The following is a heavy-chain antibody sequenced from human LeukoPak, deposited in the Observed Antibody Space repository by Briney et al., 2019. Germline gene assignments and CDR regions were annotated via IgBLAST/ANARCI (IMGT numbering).Heavy chain of an antibody. D-gene: IGHD3-10*01. Sequence: APVKVSCKASGYTFTGYYMHWVRQAPGQGLEWMGWINPNSGGTNYAQKFQGRVTMTRDTSISTAYMELSRLRSDDTAVYYCAREGITMVRGVNNWFDPWGQGTLATVSS. J-gene: IGHJ5*02. V-gene: IGHV1-2*02. CDR2: INPNSGGT. CDR3: AREGITMVRGVNNWFDP. CDR1: GYTFTGYY.